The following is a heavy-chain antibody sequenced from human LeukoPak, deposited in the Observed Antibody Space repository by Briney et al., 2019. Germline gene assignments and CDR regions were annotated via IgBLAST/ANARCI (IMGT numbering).Heavy chain of an antibody. D-gene: IGHD2-8*01. J-gene: IGHJ3*02. CDR2: IYYSGST. V-gene: IGHV4-38-2*02. CDR1: GYSISSGDY. Sequence: PSETLSLTCTVSGYSISSGDYWGWIRQPPGKGLEWIGSIYYSGSTYYNPSLKSRVTISVDTSKNQFSLKLSSVTAADTAVYYCARAPYCTNGVCYTGAFDIWGQGTMVTVSS. CDR3: ARAPYCTNGVCYTGAFDI.